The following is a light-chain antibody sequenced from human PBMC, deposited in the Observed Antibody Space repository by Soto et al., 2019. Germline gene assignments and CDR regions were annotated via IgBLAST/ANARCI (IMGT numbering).Light chain of an antibody. CDR2: EGS. V-gene: IGLV2-23*01. Sequence: QSVLTQPASVSGSPGQSITISCTGTSSDVGSYNLVSWYQQHPGKAPKLMIYEGSKRPSGVSSRFSCSKSGNTASLPISGLQAEDQADYYCCSYAGNSDVFGTGTKVTVL. CDR3: CSYAGNSDV. CDR1: SSDVGSYNL. J-gene: IGLJ1*01.